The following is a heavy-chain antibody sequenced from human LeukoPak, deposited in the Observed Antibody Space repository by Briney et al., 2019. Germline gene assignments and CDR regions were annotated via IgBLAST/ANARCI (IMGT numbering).Heavy chain of an antibody. J-gene: IGHJ4*02. CDR1: GYSISSGYY. CDR2: IYHSGST. D-gene: IGHD6-13*01. Sequence: PSETLSLTCAVSGYSISSGYYWGWIRQPPGQGLAWIGSIYHSGSTYYNPSLKSRVTISVDTSKNQFSLKLSSVTAADTAVYYCARAESYSSSWFDYWGQGTLVTVSS. CDR3: ARAESYSSSWFDY. V-gene: IGHV4-38-2*01.